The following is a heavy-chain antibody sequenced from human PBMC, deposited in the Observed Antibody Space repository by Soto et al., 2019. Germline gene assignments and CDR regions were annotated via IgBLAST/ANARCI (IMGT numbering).Heavy chain of an antibody. V-gene: IGHV3-30*18. Sequence: SLRLSCAASGFTFSNYDMHWVRQAPGKGLEWVAVISYDGSNKYYADSVKGRFTISRDNSENTLYLQMNSLRVEDTALYYCAKEYSGTYSGLAYWGQGSLVIVSS. CDR2: ISYDGSNK. D-gene: IGHD1-26*01. J-gene: IGHJ4*02. CDR3: AKEYSGTYSGLAY. CDR1: GFTFSNYD.